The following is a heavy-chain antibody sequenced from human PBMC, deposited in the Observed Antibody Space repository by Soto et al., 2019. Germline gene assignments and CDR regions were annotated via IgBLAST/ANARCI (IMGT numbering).Heavy chain of an antibody. CDR2: IYPGDSDT. V-gene: IGHV5-51*01. J-gene: IGHJ1*01. Sequence: GESLKISCKGSGYSFTSYWIGWVRQMPGKGLEWMGIIYPGDSDTRYSPSFQGQVTISADKSISTAYLQWSSLKASDTAMYYCARGNDDFWSGYYPAEYFQHWGQGTLVTVSS. CDR3: ARGNDDFWSGYYPAEYFQH. CDR1: GYSFTSYW. D-gene: IGHD3-3*01.